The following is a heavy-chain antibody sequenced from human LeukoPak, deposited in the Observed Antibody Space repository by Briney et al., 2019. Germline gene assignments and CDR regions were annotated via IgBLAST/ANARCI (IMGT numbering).Heavy chain of an antibody. J-gene: IGHJ4*02. V-gene: IGHV3-7*01. CDR2: IKQDGSEK. CDR3: ASFSFLEWLLPPFDY. CDR1: GFTFSSYW. Sequence: HPGGSLRLSCAASGFTFSSYWMSWVRQAPGKGLEWVANIKQDGSEKYYVDSVKGRFTISRDNAKNSLYLQMNSLRAEDTAVYYCASFSFLEWLLPPFDYWGRGTLVTVSS. D-gene: IGHD3-3*01.